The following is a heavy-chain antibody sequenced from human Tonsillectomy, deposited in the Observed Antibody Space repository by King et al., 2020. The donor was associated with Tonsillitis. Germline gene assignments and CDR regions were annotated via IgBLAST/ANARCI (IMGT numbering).Heavy chain of an antibody. D-gene: IGHD3-10*01. CDR2: IITILGTA. Sequence: QLVQSGAEVKKPGSSVKVSCTASGGTFSSYTNSWVRQAPGQGLEGRGRIITILGTANYAQKFRGRVTITVEKSTNTAYMELSSLKSDDTDGYYCAREWERMVRGVTFFVTIFDYWGQGTVVPVSS. V-gene: IGHV1-69*09. J-gene: IGHJ4*02. CDR3: AREWERMVRGVTFFVTIFDY. CDR1: GGTFSSYT.